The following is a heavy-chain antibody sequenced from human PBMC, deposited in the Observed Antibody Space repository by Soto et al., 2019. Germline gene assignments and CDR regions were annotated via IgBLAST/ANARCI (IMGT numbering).Heavy chain of an antibody. CDR1: GFTFSSYC. V-gene: IGHV3-33*01. CDR2: IWYDGSNK. J-gene: IGHJ5*02. D-gene: IGHD3-22*01. Sequence: GGSLRLSCASSGFTFSSYCMRWVRQAPGKGLEWVAVIWYDGSNKYYADSVKGRFTISRDNSKNTLYLQMNSLRAEDTAVYYCARDKTYYYDSSGYYDSWAQGTLVTVS. CDR3: ARDKTYYYDSSGYYDS.